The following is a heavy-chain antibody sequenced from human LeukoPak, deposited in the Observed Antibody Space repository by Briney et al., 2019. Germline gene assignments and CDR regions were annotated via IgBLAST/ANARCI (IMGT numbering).Heavy chain of an antibody. CDR1: GGTFSSYA. Sequence: SVKVSCKASGGTFSSYAISWVRQAPGQGLEWMGGIIPIFGTANYAQKFQGRVTITADKSTSTAYMELSGLRSEDTAVYYCARGGVIYGSGSSPIDYWGQGTLVTVSS. CDR2: IIPIFGTA. V-gene: IGHV1-69*06. D-gene: IGHD3-10*01. J-gene: IGHJ4*02. CDR3: ARGGVIYGSGSSPIDY.